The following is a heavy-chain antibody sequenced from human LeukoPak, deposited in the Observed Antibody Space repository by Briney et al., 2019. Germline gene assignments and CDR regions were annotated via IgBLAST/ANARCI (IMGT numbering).Heavy chain of an antibody. V-gene: IGHV1-69*06. Sequence: SVKVSCKASGGTFSSYAISWVRQAPGQGLEWMGGIIPIFGTANYAQKFQGRVTITADKSTSTAYMELSSLRSEDTAVYYCATDPIVATIMGYYYYYMDVWGKGTTVTVSS. CDR1: GGTFSSYA. J-gene: IGHJ6*03. CDR3: ATDPIVATIMGYYYYYMDV. D-gene: IGHD5-12*01. CDR2: IIPIFGTA.